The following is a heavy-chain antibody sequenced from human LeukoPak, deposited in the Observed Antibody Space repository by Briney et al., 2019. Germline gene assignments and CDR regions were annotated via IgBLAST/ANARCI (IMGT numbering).Heavy chain of an antibody. D-gene: IGHD2-2*01. CDR2: MNPNSGNT. J-gene: IGHJ4*02. Sequence: GASVKVSCKASGYTFTSYDINWVRQATGQGLEWMGWMNPNSGNTGYAQKFQGRVTMTRNTSISTAYMELSSLRSEDTAVYYCAKAALYCSSTSCYDLYYFDYWGQGTLVTVSS. CDR3: AKAALYCSSTSCYDLYYFDY. V-gene: IGHV1-8*01. CDR1: GYTFTSYD.